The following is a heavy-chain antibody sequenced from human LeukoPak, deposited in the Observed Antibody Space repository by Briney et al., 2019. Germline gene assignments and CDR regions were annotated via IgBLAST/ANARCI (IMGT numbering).Heavy chain of an antibody. J-gene: IGHJ4*02. CDR3: AREWQGGIAAAGTRIEGDY. CDR1: GFSVSGYW. Sequence: GGSLRLSCAVSGFSVSGYWMTWARQAPGKGLEWVANIKQGGSEKNYVDSVKGRFTISRDNAENSLFLQMNSLRVEDTAVYYCAREWQGGIAAAGTRIEGDYWGQGTLVAVSS. D-gene: IGHD6-13*01. V-gene: IGHV3-7*01. CDR2: IKQGGSEK.